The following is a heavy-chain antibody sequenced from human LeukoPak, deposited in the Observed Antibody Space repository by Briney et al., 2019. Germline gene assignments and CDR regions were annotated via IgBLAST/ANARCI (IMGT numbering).Heavy chain of an antibody. Sequence: ASVKVSCKASGGTFSSYAISWVRQAPGQGLEWMGWISTYNGNTNYAQKIQGRVTMTTDTSTSTAYMELRSLRSDDTAVYYCARDLPYSSSWESIDYWGQGTLVTVSS. CDR3: ARDLPYSSSWESIDY. D-gene: IGHD6-13*01. V-gene: IGHV1-18*01. J-gene: IGHJ4*02. CDR1: GGTFSSYA. CDR2: ISTYNGNT.